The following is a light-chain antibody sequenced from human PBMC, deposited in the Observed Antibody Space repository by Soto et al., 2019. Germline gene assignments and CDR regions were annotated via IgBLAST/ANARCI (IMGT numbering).Light chain of an antibody. CDR3: ASYTSSNIYV. CDR2: EVS. V-gene: IGLV2-14*01. CDR1: GRDVGGYKY. J-gene: IGLJ1*01. Sequence: QSVLTQPASVPGSPGQSITISCTGTGRDVGGYKYVSWYQHHPGKAPKVMIYEVSNRPSGVSHRFSASKSGNTASLTISGLQAEDEADYYCASYTSSNIYVFGTGTKVTVL.